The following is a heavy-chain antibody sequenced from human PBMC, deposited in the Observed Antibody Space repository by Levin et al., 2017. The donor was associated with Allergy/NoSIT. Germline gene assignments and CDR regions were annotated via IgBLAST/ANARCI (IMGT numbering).Heavy chain of an antibody. V-gene: IGHV3-49*03. CDR3: TRALYSYGYPNFDY. CDR1: GFTFGDYA. J-gene: IGHJ4*02. CDR2: IRSKAYGGTT. Sequence: SGGSLRLSCTASGFTFGDYAMSWFRQAPGKGLEWVGFIRSKAYGGTTEYAASVKGRFTISRDDSKSIAYLQMNSLKTEDTAVYYCTRALYSYGYPNFDYWGQGTLVTVSS. D-gene: IGHD5-18*01.